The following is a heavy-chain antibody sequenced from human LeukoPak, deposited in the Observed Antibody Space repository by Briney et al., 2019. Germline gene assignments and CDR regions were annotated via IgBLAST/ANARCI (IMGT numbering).Heavy chain of an antibody. J-gene: IGHJ4*02. Sequence: ASVKVSCKGSGYTLTKYAISWVRLAPGQGLEYMGWIDTNTGNPTYAQGFTGRFVFSLDTSVSTAYLQISSLKAEDSAIYFCANCYDSSGFFAYWGQGTLVTVSS. V-gene: IGHV7-4-1*02. D-gene: IGHD3-22*01. CDR2: IDTNTGNP. CDR3: ANCYDSSGFFAY. CDR1: GYTLTKYA.